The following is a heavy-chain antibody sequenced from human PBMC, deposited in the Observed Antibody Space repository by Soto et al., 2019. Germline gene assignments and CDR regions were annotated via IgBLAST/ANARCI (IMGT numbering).Heavy chain of an antibody. CDR2: INPTTGGT. J-gene: IGHJ4*02. CDR1: GYNFPGNY. Sequence: QVQLVQSGAEVKKPGASVKVSCKASGYNFPGNYMHWVRQAPGQGLEWMALINPTTGGTTYAQKFQGRVTMTWDTSISTAYMELSRLTYDDTAIYFCARGYCSSIGCSHYFDYWGQGPLVTVSS. V-gene: IGHV1-2*02. D-gene: IGHD2-2*01. CDR3: ARGYCSSIGCSHYFDY.